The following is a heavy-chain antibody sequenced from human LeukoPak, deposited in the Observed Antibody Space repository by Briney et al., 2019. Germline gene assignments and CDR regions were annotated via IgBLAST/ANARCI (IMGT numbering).Heavy chain of an antibody. D-gene: IGHD1-26*01. Sequence: PGGSLRLSCAASGFTFSNYAMTWVRQTPGKGLEWVSIVTGSGISTYYVDSVKGRFTISRDNSKNTLYLQMSSLRAEDTAIYYCVRDRGTYRPIDYWGQGTPVTVSS. J-gene: IGHJ4*02. CDR3: VRDRGTYRPIDY. CDR1: GFTFSNYA. CDR2: VTGSGIST. V-gene: IGHV3-23*01.